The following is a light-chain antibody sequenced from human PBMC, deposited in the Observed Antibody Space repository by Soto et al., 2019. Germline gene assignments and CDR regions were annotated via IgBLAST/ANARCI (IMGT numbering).Light chain of an antibody. CDR3: CPYTTSSTPNV. CDR1: SSDVGGYDY. J-gene: IGLJ1*01. Sequence: QPASVSGSPGQWITISCTGASSDVGGYDYVSWYQQHPGKAPKLMIYDVTTRPSGVSNRFSGSKSGNTASLTISGLQAEDEADYYCCPYTTSSTPNVFGTGTKVTVL. V-gene: IGLV2-14*01. CDR2: DVT.